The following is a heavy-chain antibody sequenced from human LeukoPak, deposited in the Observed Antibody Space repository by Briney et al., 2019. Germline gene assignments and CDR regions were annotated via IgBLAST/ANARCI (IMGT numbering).Heavy chain of an antibody. CDR1: GFTFNSYP. V-gene: IGHV3-64D*06. J-gene: IGHJ3*02. CDR2: ISRNGGST. D-gene: IGHD2-8*01. Sequence: PGGSLRLSCSASGFTFNSYPVHGVRQAPGEGLEDASGISRNGGSTHYADSVKGRFTTSRDNSKNTLYLQMSSLRAEDTAVYYCVKESGFMVSPNSAFDIWGQGTMVTVSS. CDR3: VKESGFMVSPNSAFDI.